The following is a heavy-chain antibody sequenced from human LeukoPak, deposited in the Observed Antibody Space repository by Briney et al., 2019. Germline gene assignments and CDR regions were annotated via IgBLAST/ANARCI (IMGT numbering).Heavy chain of an antibody. D-gene: IGHD1-26*01. CDR1: GFTVSSNY. V-gene: IGHV3-66*01. Sequence: AGGSLRLSCAASGFTVSSNYMSWVRQAPGKGLEWASVIYSGGSTYYADSVKGRFTISRDNSKNTLYLQMNSLRAEDTAVYYCARSVGAGDYFDYWGQGTLVTVSS. J-gene: IGHJ4*02. CDR2: IYSGGST. CDR3: ARSVGAGDYFDY.